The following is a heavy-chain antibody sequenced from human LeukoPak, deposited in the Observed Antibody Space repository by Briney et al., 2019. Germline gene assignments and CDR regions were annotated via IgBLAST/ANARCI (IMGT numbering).Heavy chain of an antibody. CDR3: ATVAPFDY. CDR2: ISYDGSNK. CDR1: GFTFSSYA. V-gene: IGHV3-30*04. J-gene: IGHJ4*02. Sequence: PGGSLRLSCAASGFTFSSYAMHWVRQAPGKGLEWVAVISYDGSNKYYADSVKGRFTISRDNSKNTLYLQMNSLRAEDTAVYYCATVAPFDYWGQGTLVTVSS.